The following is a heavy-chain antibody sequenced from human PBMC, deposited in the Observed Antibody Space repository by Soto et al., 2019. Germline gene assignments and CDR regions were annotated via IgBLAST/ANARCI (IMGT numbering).Heavy chain of an antibody. V-gene: IGHV3-33*03. CDR3: ARWSNHKVVDP. Sequence: QEQLVESGGGVVQPGMSLRLSCEGSGFTFRRHGMHWVRQSPGKGLEWLAVIWYDGSEQYYADSVKGRFTISRDNSKNKLYLQLNTLTVEETAVYYCARWSNHKVVDPWGQGTMVTVS. CDR2: IWYDGSEQ. CDR1: GFTFRRHG. D-gene: IGHD2-8*02. J-gene: IGHJ5*02.